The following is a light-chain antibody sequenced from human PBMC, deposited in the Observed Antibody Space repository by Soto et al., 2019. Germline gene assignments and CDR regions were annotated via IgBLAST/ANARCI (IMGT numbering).Light chain of an antibody. J-gene: IGLJ2*01. Sequence: QSALTQPRSVSGSPGQSVTISCTGTSSDVGGYGFVSWYQQHPGKAPKLMIYDVTKRPSGVPDRFSGSKSGNSASLTISGLQAEDEADYYCQSYDSSLTAPVFGGGTQLTVL. CDR1: SSDVGGYGF. CDR2: DVT. V-gene: IGLV2-11*01. CDR3: QSYDSSLTAPV.